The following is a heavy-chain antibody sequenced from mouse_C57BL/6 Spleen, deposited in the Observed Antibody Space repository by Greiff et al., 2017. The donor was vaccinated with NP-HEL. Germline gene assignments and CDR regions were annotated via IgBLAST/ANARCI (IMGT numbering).Heavy chain of an antibody. D-gene: IGHD3-3*01. J-gene: IGHJ1*03. Sequence: VQLQQPGAELVKPGASVKMSCKASGYTFTSYWITWVKQRPGQGLEWIGDIYPGSGSTNYNEKFKSKAPLTVDTSSSTAYMQLSSLTSEDAAVYYCARAGTGYFDVWGTGTTVTVSS. CDR3: ARAGTGYFDV. V-gene: IGHV1-55*01. CDR1: GYTFTSYW. CDR2: IYPGSGST.